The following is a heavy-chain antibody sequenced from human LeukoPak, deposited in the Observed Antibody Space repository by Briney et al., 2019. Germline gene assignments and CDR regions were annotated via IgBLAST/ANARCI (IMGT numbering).Heavy chain of an antibody. CDR1: GGSISSGGYY. J-gene: IGHJ6*02. D-gene: IGHD3-16*01. CDR2: IYYSGST. Sequence: SETLSLTCTVSGGSISSGGYYWSWIRQHPGKGLEWIGYIYYSGSTYYNPSLKSRVTISVDTSKNQFSLKLSSVTAADTAVYYCARDRGGYGAAPPRALYGMDVWGQGTTVTVSS. V-gene: IGHV4-31*03. CDR3: ARDRGGYGAAPPRALYGMDV.